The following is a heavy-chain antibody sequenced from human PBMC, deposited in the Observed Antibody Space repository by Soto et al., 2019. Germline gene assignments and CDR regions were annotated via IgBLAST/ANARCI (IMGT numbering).Heavy chain of an antibody. J-gene: IGHJ5*02. CDR2: IYYSGSA. CDR3: ARDRGRGSYKNNWFDP. Sequence: LRETLSLTCTVSGASVSSDSYYWTWIRQPPGKGLEWIGYIYYSGSANYNPSLKSRITISVDTSKNQFSLRLRSVTAADTAVYYCARDRGRGSYKNNWFDPWGQGTLVTVSS. CDR1: GASVSSDSYY. V-gene: IGHV4-61*01. D-gene: IGHD1-26*01.